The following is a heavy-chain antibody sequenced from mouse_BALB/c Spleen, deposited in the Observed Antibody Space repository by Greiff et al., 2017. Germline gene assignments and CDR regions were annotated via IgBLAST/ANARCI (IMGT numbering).Heavy chain of an antibody. V-gene: IGHV2-2*02. CDR1: GFSLTSYG. J-gene: IGHJ4*01. CDR3: ASYRYYAMDY. D-gene: IGHD2-14*01. CDR2: IWSGGST. Sequence: VQRVESGPGLVQPSQSLSITCTVSGFSLTSYGVHWVRQSPGKGLEWLGVIWSGGSTDYNAAFISRLSISKDNSKSQVFFKMNSLQANDTAIYYCASYRYYAMDYWGQGTSVTVSS.